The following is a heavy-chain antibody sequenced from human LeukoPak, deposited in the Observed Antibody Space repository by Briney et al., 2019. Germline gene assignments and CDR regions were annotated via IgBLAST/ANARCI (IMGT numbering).Heavy chain of an antibody. V-gene: IGHV3-21*01. CDR2: ISSGSSYI. CDR3: ARGIAVAGKNY. CDR1: GFTFSSYS. J-gene: IGHJ4*02. D-gene: IGHD6-19*01. Sequence: GGSLRLSCAASGFTFSSYSMNWVRQALGKGLEWVSSISSGSSYIYYADSVKGRFTISRDNAKSSLYLQMNSLRAEDTAVYYCARGIAVAGKNYWGQGTLVTVSS.